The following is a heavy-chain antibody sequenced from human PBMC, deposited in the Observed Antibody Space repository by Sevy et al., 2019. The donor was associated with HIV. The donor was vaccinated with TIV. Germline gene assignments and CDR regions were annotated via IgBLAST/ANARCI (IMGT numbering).Heavy chain of an antibody. D-gene: IGHD3-10*01. CDR1: QFTFRDYT. J-gene: IGHJ4*02. CDR2: ISSGSSYI. CDR3: ARDRDYYGSGTYDY. V-gene: IGHV3-21*06. Sequence: GGSLRLSCAASQFTFRDYTMNWVRQTPGKGLEWISYISSGSSYIRYAVSVKGRFTISRDNAENSLYLQMNRLRAEDTGVYFCARDRDYYGSGTYDYWGQGTLVTVSS.